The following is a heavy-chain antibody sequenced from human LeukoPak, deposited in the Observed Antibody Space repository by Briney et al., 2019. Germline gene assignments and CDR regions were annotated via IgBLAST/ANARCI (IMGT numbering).Heavy chain of an antibody. CDR1: GYTFTSYY. CDR2: INPSGGST. Sequence: ASVKVSCKASGYTFTSYYMHWVRQAPGQGLEWMGIINPSGGSTSYAQKFQGRVTMTRDTSTSTVYMELSSLRPEDTAVYYCARDPRFVVVTAISYFDYWGQGTLVTVSS. V-gene: IGHV1-46*01. J-gene: IGHJ4*02. CDR3: ARDPRFVVVTAISYFDY. D-gene: IGHD2-21*02.